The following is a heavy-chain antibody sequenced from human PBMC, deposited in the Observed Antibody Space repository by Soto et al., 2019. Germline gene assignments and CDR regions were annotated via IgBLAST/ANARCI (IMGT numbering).Heavy chain of an antibody. J-gene: IGHJ6*03. CDR2: VNAGNGNT. D-gene: IGHD3-3*01. V-gene: IGHV1-3*01. CDR3: HTIFGTIPRNYYYYYMDV. CDR1: GYTFTSYA. Sequence: QVQLVQSGAEVKKPGASVKVSCKASGYTFTSYAMHWVRQAPGQRLEWMGWVNAGNGNTKYSQKFQGRVTITRDTSASTAYMELRSLRSEDTAVYYCHTIFGTIPRNYYYYYMDVCGKGTTVTVSS.